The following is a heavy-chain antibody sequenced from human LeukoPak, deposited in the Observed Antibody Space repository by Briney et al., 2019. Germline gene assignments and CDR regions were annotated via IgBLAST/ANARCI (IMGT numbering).Heavy chain of an antibody. D-gene: IGHD3-3*01. CDR3: ARVKLGYYDFWSGPFDY. CDR1: GGSISSGSYY. V-gene: IGHV4-61*02. J-gene: IGHJ4*02. Sequence: SPSETLSLTCTVSGGSISSGSYYWSWIRQPAGKGLEWIGRIYTSGSTNYNPSLKSRVTISVDTSKNQFSLKLSSVTAADTAVYYCARVKLGYYDFWSGPFDYWGQGTLVTVSS. CDR2: IYTSGST.